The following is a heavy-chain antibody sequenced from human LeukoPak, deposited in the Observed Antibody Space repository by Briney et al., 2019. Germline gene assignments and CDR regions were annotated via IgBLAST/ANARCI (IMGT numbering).Heavy chain of an antibody. CDR2: ISSSGSII. J-gene: IGHJ4*02. D-gene: IGHD2-2*01. V-gene: IGHV3-11*04. CDR1: GFTFSDYY. Sequence: GGSLRLSCAASGFTFSDYYMSWIRQAPGKGLEWVSYISSSGSIIYYADSVKGRFTISRDNAKNTLYLKMNSLRAEDTAIYFCARGGFTGTSCPYFDYWGQGTLVTVSS. CDR3: ARGGFTGTSCPYFDY.